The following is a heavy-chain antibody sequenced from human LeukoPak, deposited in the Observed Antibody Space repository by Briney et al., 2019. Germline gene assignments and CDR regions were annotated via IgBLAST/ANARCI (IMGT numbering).Heavy chain of an antibody. CDR1: GLTFSSYA. CDR3: ARDASGYYYDPSYYFDY. CDR2: ISYDGSNK. J-gene: IGHJ4*02. V-gene: IGHV3-30-3*01. Sequence: GGSLRLSCAASGLTFSSYAMHWVRQAPGKGLEWVAVISYDGSNKYYADSVKGRFTISRDNSKNTLYLQMNSLRAEDTAVYYCARDASGYYYDPSYYFDYWGQGTLVTVSS. D-gene: IGHD3-22*01.